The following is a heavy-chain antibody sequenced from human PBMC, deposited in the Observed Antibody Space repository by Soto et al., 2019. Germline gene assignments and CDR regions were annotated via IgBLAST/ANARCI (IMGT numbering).Heavy chain of an antibody. J-gene: IGHJ4*02. CDR1: GYTFTSYA. D-gene: IGHD3-22*01. CDR2: INAGNGNA. V-gene: IGHV1-3*01. CDR3: ASYAYDSSGYSHDYFDY. Sequence: ASVKVSCKASGYTFTSYAMHWVRQAPGQRLEWMGWINAGNGNAKYSQKFQGRVTITRDTSASTAYMELSSLRSEDTAVYYCASYAYDSSGYSHDYFDYWGQGTLVTVSS.